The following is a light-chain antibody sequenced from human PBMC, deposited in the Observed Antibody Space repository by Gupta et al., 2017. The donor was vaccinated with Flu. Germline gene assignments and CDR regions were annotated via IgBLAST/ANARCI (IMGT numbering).Light chain of an antibody. V-gene: IGLV2-8*01. CDR1: STDIGGHNY. CDR3: RSYEGSKKCDV. CDR2: EVR. J-gene: IGLJ1*01. Sequence: QSPLTHPPSPAGPPVQSVTISCTGTSTDIGGHNYVPWYQQHPGKAPKIMIYEVRKRPSGVPDRFSGSKSGNTASLAISGLQAEDEADYYCRSYEGSKKCDVFGTGTKVPVL.